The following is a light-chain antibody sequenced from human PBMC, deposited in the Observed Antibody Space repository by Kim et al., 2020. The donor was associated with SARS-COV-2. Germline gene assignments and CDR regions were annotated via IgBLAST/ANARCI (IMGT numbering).Light chain of an antibody. Sequence: SYDLTQTPSVSVSPGQTASITCSGDKLGDKNVFWYQQRPGQSPVLVIYEDIKRPSGIPERFSGSNSGNTATLTISGTQPMDEADYYCQAWDSSNVVFGGGTKLTVL. V-gene: IGLV3-1*01. CDR1: KLGDKN. J-gene: IGLJ2*01. CDR3: QAWDSSNVV. CDR2: EDI.